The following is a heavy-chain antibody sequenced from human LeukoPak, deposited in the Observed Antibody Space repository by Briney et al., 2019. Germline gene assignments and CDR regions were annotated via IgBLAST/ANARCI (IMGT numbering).Heavy chain of an antibody. CDR1: GASFSSYY. CDR2: IYHSGSI. D-gene: IGHD2-8*01. V-gene: IGHV4-34*01. CDR3: ARDNGAIRAYYYHGMDV. Sequence: SETLSLTCAIHGASFSSYYWSWVRQPPGRGLEWIGEIYHSGSINYNPSLKSRVTISVDKSKNQLSLRLTSVTAADTAVYYCARDNGAIRAYYYHGMDVWGQGTTVTVSS. J-gene: IGHJ6*02.